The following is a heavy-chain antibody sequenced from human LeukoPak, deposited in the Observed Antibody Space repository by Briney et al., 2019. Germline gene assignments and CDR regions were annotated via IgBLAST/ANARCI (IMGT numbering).Heavy chain of an antibody. J-gene: IGHJ4*02. CDR3: AKDLTWTYYYDSSGSEFDY. CDR2: ISGSGGST. V-gene: IGHV3-23*01. CDR1: GFTFSSYA. D-gene: IGHD3-22*01. Sequence: GGSLRLSRAASGFTFSSYAMSWVRQAPGKGLEWVSAISGSGGSTYYADSVKGRFTISRDNSKNTLYLQMNSLRAEDTAVYYCAKDLTWTYYYDSSGSEFDYWGQGTLVTVSS.